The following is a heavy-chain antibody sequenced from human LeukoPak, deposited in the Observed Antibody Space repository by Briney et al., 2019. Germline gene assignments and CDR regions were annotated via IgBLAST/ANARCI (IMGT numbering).Heavy chain of an antibody. Sequence: GASVKVSCKASGYTFTSYYMHWVRQAPGQGLEWMGIINPSGGSTSYAQKFQGRVTMTRDTSTSTVYMELSSLRSEDTAVYYCARDISTEGGGSCYFDYWGQGTLVTVSS. CDR2: INPSGGST. CDR1: GYTFTSYY. D-gene: IGHD2-15*01. CDR3: ARDISTEGGGSCYFDY. V-gene: IGHV1-46*01. J-gene: IGHJ4*02.